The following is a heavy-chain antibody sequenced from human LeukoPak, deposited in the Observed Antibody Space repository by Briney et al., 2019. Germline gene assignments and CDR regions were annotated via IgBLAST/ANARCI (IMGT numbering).Heavy chain of an antibody. Sequence: SEALSLTCTVSGGSFSSYYWSWIRQPAGKGLEWIGHIYTSGTTNYNPSLKSRVTMSIDTSKNQFSLKLSSVTAADTAIYYCARDAKYYFGSRTYFFFEYWGQGTLLTVSS. V-gene: IGHV4-4*07. CDR3: ARDAKYYFGSRTYFFFEY. D-gene: IGHD3-10*01. CDR1: GGSFSSYY. J-gene: IGHJ4*02. CDR2: IYTSGTT.